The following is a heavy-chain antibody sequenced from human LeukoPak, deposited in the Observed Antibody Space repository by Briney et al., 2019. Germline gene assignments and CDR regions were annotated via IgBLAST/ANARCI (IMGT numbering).Heavy chain of an antibody. D-gene: IGHD2-2*02. Sequence: GGSLRPSCAASGFTVSSNYMSWVRQAPGKGLEWVSVIYSGGSTYYADSVKGRFTISRDNSKNTLYLQMNSLRAEDTAVYYCARGCSSTSCYMNEHYFDYWGQGTLVTVSS. CDR1: GFTVSSNY. CDR2: IYSGGST. J-gene: IGHJ4*02. CDR3: ARGCSSTSCYMNEHYFDY. V-gene: IGHV3-66*02.